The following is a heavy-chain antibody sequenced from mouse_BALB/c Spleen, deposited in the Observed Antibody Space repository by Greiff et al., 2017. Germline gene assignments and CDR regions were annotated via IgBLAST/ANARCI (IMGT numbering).Heavy chain of an antibody. CDR3: ARWAIYYDYDGFAY. J-gene: IGHJ3*01. Sequence: EVKLEESGPSLVKPSQTLSLTCSVTGDSITSGYWNWIRKFPGNKLEYMGYISYSGSTYYNPSLKSRISITRDTSKNQYYLQLNSVTTEDTATYYCARWAIYYDYDGFAYWGQGTLVTVSA. V-gene: IGHV3-8*02. D-gene: IGHD2-4*01. CDR1: GDSITSGY. CDR2: ISYSGST.